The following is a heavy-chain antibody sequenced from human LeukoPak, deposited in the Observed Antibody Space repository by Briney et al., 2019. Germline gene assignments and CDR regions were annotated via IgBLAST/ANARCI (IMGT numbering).Heavy chain of an antibody. CDR3: AGDFGYSSTNWFDP. J-gene: IGHJ5*02. Sequence: GGSLTLSCAASGFTVSSNYMSWVCQAPGKGLEWVSVIYSGGSTYYADSVKGRFTVSRDNSKNTLYLQMNSLRAEDTAVYYCAGDFGYSSTNWFDPWGQGTLVSVSS. CDR1: GFTVSSNY. CDR2: IYSGGST. V-gene: IGHV3-66*01. D-gene: IGHD6-13*01.